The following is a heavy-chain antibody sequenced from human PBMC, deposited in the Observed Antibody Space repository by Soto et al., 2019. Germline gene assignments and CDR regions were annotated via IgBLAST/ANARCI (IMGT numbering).Heavy chain of an antibody. Sequence: PSETLSLTCTVSGGSISSYYWSWIRQPPGKGLEWIGYIYYSGSTNYNPSLKSRVTISVDTSKNQFSLKLSSVTAADTAVYYCAREAPDGDYTERGTSRYNWFDPWGQGTLVTVSS. D-gene: IGHD4-17*01. V-gene: IGHV4-59*01. CDR2: IYYSGST. CDR3: AREAPDGDYTERGTSRYNWFDP. J-gene: IGHJ5*02. CDR1: GGSISSYY.